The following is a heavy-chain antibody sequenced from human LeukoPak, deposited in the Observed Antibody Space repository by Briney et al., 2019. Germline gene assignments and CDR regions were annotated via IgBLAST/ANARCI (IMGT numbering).Heavy chain of an antibody. Sequence: GASVKVSCKASGGTFSSYAISWVRQAPGQGLEWMGGIIPIFGTANYAQKFQGRVTITADESTSTAYMELSSLRSEDTAVYYCARARVPAATLVGYFDYWGQGTLVTVSS. D-gene: IGHD2-2*01. J-gene: IGHJ4*02. CDR3: ARARVPAATLVGYFDY. CDR1: GGTFSSYA. CDR2: IIPIFGTA. V-gene: IGHV1-69*13.